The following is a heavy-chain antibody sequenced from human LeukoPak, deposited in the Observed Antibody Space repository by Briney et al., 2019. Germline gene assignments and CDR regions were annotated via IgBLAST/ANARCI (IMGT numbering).Heavy chain of an antibody. CDR1: GFIFSHHG. Sequence: GSLRLSCATSGFIFSHHGMNWVRQAPGKGLEWVSGIRADAVTTYYADSVKGRFTISRDNSKNTLYLQMNSLRAEDTAVYYCARGVKVGYYYDSSGYLPFDYWGQGTLVTVSS. D-gene: IGHD3-22*01. V-gene: IGHV3-23*01. CDR3: ARGVKVGYYYDSSGYLPFDY. J-gene: IGHJ4*02. CDR2: IRADAVTT.